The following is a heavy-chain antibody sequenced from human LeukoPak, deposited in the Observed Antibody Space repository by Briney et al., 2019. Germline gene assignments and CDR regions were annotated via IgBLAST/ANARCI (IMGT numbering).Heavy chain of an antibody. Sequence: GGSLRLSCAASGFTFSSYAMTWVRQAPGKGLEWVSAISGSGGSTYYADSVKDRFTISRDNSKNTLYLQMNSLKTEDTAVYYCTTGIRGDCGQGTLVTVSS. V-gene: IGHV3-23*01. CDR3: TTGIRGD. J-gene: IGHJ4*02. CDR1: GFTFSSYA. CDR2: ISGSGGST.